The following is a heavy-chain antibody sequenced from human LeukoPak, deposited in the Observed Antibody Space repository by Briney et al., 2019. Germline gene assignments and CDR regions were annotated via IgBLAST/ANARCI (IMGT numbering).Heavy chain of an antibody. CDR3: ARGPITMVRRVLTALYWFDH. V-gene: IGHV4-38-2*01. Sequence: SETLSLTCAVSGYSISSGYYWGWIRQPPGKGLEWIGIIDHSGNTYYNPSLKSRVTISVDTAKNQFSLKLSSLTAADTAVYYCARGPITMVRRVLTALYWFDHWGQGTLVTVSS. J-gene: IGHJ5*02. CDR2: IDHSGNT. D-gene: IGHD3-10*01. CDR1: GYSISSGYY.